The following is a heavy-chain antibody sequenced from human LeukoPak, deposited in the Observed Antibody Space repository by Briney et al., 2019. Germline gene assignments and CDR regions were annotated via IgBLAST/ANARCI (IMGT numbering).Heavy chain of an antibody. CDR2: IYTGGST. D-gene: IGHD2-2*01. V-gene: IGHV4-4*07. CDR3: PGALRVGYAFDI. J-gene: IGHJ3*02. CDR1: GGSISSYY. Sequence: SETLSLTCTVSGGSISSYYWSWIRQPAGKGLEWIGRIYTGGSTNYNPSLKSRITISVDTSKNQFSLKLTSDCARVSTWDVVPGALRVGYAFDIWGQGTMVTVSS.